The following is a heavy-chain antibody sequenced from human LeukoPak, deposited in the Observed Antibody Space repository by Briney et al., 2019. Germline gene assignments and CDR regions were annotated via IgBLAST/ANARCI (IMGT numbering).Heavy chain of an antibody. J-gene: IGHJ4*02. CDR3: ARDTVTGTTPGAFDY. Sequence: SETLSLTCTVSGGSISSYYWSWIRQPPGKGLEWIGYIYYSGSTNYNPSLKSRVTISVDTSKNQFSLKLSSVTAADTAVYYCARDTVTGTTPGAFDYWGQGTLVTVSS. V-gene: IGHV4-59*01. CDR2: IYYSGST. CDR1: GGSISSYY. D-gene: IGHD1-20*01.